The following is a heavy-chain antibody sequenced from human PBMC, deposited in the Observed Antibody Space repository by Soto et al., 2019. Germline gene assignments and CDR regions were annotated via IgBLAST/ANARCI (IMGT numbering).Heavy chain of an antibody. D-gene: IGHD2-2*02. V-gene: IGHV3-21*01. Sequence: EVQLVESGGGLVKPGGSLRLSCAASGFTFSSYSMNWVRQAPGKGLEWVSSISSSSSYIYYADSVKGRFTISRDNAKNSLYLQMNSLRAEDTAVYYCVREGRSSTSCNTGCAFDIWGQGTMVTVSS. CDR3: VREGRSSTSCNTGCAFDI. CDR2: ISSSSSYI. J-gene: IGHJ3*02. CDR1: GFTFSSYS.